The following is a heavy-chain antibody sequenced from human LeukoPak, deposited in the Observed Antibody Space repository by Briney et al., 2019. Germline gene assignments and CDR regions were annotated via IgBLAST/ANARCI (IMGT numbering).Heavy chain of an antibody. D-gene: IGHD2-2*01. V-gene: IGHV1-18*01. CDR3: ARGPVPAAIDY. CDR2: ISAYNGNT. Sequence: ASVKVSCKGPGEAFTSYGISWVRQAPGQGLEWMGWISAYNGNTNYAQKLQGRVTMTTDTSTSTAYMELRSLRSDDTAVYYCARGPVPAAIDYWGQGTLVTVSP. CDR1: GEAFTSYG. J-gene: IGHJ4*02.